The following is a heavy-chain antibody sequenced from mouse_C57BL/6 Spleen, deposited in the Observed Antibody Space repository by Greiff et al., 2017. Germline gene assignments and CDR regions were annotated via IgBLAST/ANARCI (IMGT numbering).Heavy chain of an antibody. Sequence: VQLVESGAELVRPGSSVKLSCKASGYTFTSYWMDWVKQRPGQGLEWIGNIYPSDSETHYNQKFKDKATLTVDKSSSTAYMQLSSLTSEDSAVYYCARDYGRGYWGQGTTLTVSS. D-gene: IGHD1-1*01. J-gene: IGHJ2*01. CDR3: ARDYGRGY. CDR2: IYPSDSET. CDR1: GYTFTSYW. V-gene: IGHV1-61*01.